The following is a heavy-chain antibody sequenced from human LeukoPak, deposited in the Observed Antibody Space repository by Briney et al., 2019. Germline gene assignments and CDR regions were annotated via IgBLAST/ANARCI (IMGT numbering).Heavy chain of an antibody. CDR2: IKQDGSEK. CDR3: ARDRRCSSTSCYYFDY. J-gene: IGHJ4*02. Sequence: TGGSLRLSCAAPGFTFSSYWMTWVRQAPGKGLEWVANIKQDGSEKYYVDSVKGRFTISRDNAKNSLYLQMNSLRAEDTAVYDCARDRRCSSTSCYYFDYWGQGTLVTVSS. CDR1: GFTFSSYW. D-gene: IGHD2-2*01. V-gene: IGHV3-7*04.